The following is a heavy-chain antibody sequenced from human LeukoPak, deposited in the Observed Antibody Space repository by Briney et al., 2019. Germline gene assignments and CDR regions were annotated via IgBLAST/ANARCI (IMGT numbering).Heavy chain of an antibody. Sequence: SVKVSCKASGGTFSSYAISWVRQAPGQGLEWMGRIIPILGIANYAQKFQGRVTITADKSTSTAYMELSSLRSEDTAVYYCARDVGDYYDSSGYPGYWGQGTLVTVSS. V-gene: IGHV1-69*04. J-gene: IGHJ4*02. CDR2: IIPILGIA. D-gene: IGHD3-22*01. CDR1: GGTFSSYA. CDR3: ARDVGDYYDSSGYPGY.